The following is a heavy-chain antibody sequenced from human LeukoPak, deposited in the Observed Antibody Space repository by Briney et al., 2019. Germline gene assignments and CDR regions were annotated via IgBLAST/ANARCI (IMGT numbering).Heavy chain of an antibody. V-gene: IGHV3-23*01. D-gene: IGHD5-18*01. Sequence: GGSLRLSCAASGFTFSTYAMSWVRQAPGKGLEWVSAISGSGATTYYADSVKGRFTISRDNSKNTLFLQMNSLRAEDTAVYYCAKEKGYSYGYAPDYRGQGTLVTVSS. CDR2: ISGSGATT. CDR3: AKEKGYSYGYAPDY. J-gene: IGHJ4*02. CDR1: GFTFSTYA.